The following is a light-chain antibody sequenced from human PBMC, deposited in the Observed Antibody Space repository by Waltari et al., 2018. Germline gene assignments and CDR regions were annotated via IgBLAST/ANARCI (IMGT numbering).Light chain of an antibody. V-gene: IGLV2-14*01. CDR3: SSYTSSSTLYV. Sequence: QSALTQPASVSGSPGQSITIPFTGTSSDVGGYNYVSWYQQHPGKAPKLMIYEVSHRPAGVSNRFSGSKSGNTASVSISGSQAENEADYYCSSYTSSSTLYVFGTGTKVTVL. J-gene: IGLJ1*01. CDR1: SSDVGGYNY. CDR2: EVS.